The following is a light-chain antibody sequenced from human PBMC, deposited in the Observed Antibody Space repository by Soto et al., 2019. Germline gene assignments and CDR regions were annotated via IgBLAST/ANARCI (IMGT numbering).Light chain of an antibody. J-gene: IGKJ3*01. Sequence: EIVLTQSPGTLSLSPGESAALSCRASQSVDTNLNWYQQKPGQAPRLLIYGASSRATGIPDRFSGSGSGTAFILTIRRLAPEDFAVYYCQHHGGSPLFVFGPGTRVDIK. CDR3: QHHGGSPLFV. CDR2: GAS. V-gene: IGKV3-20*01. CDR1: QSVDTN.